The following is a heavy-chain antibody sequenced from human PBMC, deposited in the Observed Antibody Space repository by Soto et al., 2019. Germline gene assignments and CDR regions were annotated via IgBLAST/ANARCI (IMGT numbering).Heavy chain of an antibody. CDR3: ARGNIVVVVAATPKAHFDY. CDR2: INHSGST. V-gene: IGHV4-34*01. D-gene: IGHD2-15*01. Sequence: PSGTLSLTCAVFGGAFSGYYWSWIRQPPREGLEWIGEINHSGSTNYNPSLKSRVTISVDTSKNQFSLKLSSVTAADTAVYYCARGNIVVVVAATPKAHFDYWGQGTLVTVSS. J-gene: IGHJ4*02. CDR1: GGAFSGYY.